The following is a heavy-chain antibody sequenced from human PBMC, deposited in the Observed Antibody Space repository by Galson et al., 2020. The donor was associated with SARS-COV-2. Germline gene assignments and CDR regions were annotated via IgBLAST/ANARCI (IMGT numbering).Heavy chain of an antibody. CDR3: ARLPVVRGVDY. CDR2: LYYRVKT. CDR1: GGSMNIYY. D-gene: IGHD3-10*01. Sequence: ASETLSLTCTVSGGSMNIYYWSWIRQSQERGLEWIGYLYYRVKTKYNPSLESRVTISVDTSKNQFSLKLSSVTAADTALYYCARLPVVRGVDYWGQGIQVTVSS. V-gene: IGHV4-59*01. J-gene: IGHJ4*02.